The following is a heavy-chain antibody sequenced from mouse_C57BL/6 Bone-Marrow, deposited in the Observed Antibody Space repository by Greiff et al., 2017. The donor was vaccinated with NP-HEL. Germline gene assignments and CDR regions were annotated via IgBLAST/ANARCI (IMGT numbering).Heavy chain of an antibody. CDR3: AKTTVVATDDAMDY. J-gene: IGHJ4*01. Sequence: QVQLQQSGAELARPGASVKMSCKASGYTFTSYTMHWVKQRPGQGLEWIGYINPSSGYTKYNQKFKDKATLTADKSSSTAYMQLSSLTSEDSAVYYWAKTTVVATDDAMDYWGQGTSVTVSS. CDR1: GYTFTSYT. CDR2: INPSSGYT. D-gene: IGHD1-1*01. V-gene: IGHV1-4*01.